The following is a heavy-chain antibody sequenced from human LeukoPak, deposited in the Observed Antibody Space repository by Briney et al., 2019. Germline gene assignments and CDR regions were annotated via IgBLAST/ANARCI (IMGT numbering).Heavy chain of an antibody. V-gene: IGHV4-34*01. Sequence: SETLSLTCAVYGGSFSGYYWSWIRQPPGKGLEWIGEINHSGSTNYNPSLKSRVTISVDTSKNQFSLKLSSVTAADTAVYYCARGEQEDIVVVVAATYQNWFDPWGQGTLVTVSS. CDR2: INHSGST. CDR3: ARGEQEDIVVVVAATYQNWFDP. CDR1: GGSFSGYY. D-gene: IGHD2-15*01. J-gene: IGHJ5*02.